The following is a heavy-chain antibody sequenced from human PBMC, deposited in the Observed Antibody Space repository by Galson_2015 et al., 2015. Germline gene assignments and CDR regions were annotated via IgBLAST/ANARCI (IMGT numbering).Heavy chain of an antibody. CDR1: GFTFSSYS. Sequence: SLRLSCAASGFTFSSYSMNWVRQAPGKGLEWVSSISSSSSYIYYADSVKGRFTISRDNAKNSLYLRMNSLRAEDTAVYYCAREQDYDILTGYYRGGHFDYWGQGTLVTVSS. V-gene: IGHV3-21*01. J-gene: IGHJ4*02. D-gene: IGHD3-9*01. CDR3: AREQDYDILTGYYRGGHFDY. CDR2: ISSSSSYI.